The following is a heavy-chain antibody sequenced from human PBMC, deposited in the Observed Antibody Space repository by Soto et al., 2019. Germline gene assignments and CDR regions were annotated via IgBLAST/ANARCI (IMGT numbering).Heavy chain of an antibody. CDR1: GGSISSYY. CDR2: IYYSGST. V-gene: IGHV4-59*01. J-gene: IGHJ6*02. D-gene: IGHD2-2*01. Sequence: SETLSLTCTVSGGSISSYYWSWIRQPPGKGLEWIGYIYYSGSTNYNPSLKSRVTISVDTSKNQFSLKLSSVTAADTAVYYCARDGAGYCISTSCYLKFDYYYYGMDVWGQGTTVTVSS. CDR3: ARDGAGYCISTSCYLKFDYYYYGMDV.